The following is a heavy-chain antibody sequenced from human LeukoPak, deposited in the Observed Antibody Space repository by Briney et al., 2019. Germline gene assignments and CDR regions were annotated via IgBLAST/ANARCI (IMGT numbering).Heavy chain of an antibody. J-gene: IGHJ4*02. V-gene: IGHV3-9*01. D-gene: IGHD3/OR15-3a*01. CDR3: AKDRHGLDLYYFDY. Sequence: GGSLRLSCAASGFTFDDYAMHWVRQAPGKGLEWVSGISWNSGSIGYADSVKGRFTISRDNAKNSLYLQMNSPRAEDTALYYCAKDRHGLDLYYFDYWGQGTLVTVSS. CDR2: ISWNSGSI. CDR1: GFTFDDYA.